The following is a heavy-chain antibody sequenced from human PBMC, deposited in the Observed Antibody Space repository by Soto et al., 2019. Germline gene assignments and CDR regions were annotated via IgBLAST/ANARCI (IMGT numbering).Heavy chain of an antibody. J-gene: IGHJ6*02. V-gene: IGHV3-30*18. CDR1: GFTFSSYG. Sequence: QVQLVESGGVVVQPGRSLRLSCAASGFTFSSYGMHWVRQAPGKGLEWVAVISYDGRNKYSEDSVKGRFTSSRDNSKDTLYLQMNSLRAEDTAVYYCAKDQCSSTICYSGYGMDVWGQGPTVTVSS. CDR3: AKDQCSSTICYSGYGMDV. D-gene: IGHD2-2*01. CDR2: ISYDGRNK.